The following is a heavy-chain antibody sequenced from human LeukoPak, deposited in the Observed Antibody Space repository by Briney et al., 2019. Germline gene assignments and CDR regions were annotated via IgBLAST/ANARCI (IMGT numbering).Heavy chain of an antibody. CDR3: ASSYGSGTPYYFDY. V-gene: IGHV4-30-4*01. D-gene: IGHD3-10*01. CDR1: GGSISSGDYY. J-gene: IGHJ4*02. Sequence: PSQTLSLTCTVSGGSISSGDYYWSWLRQPPGKGLEWIGYIYYSGSTYYNPSLKSRVAISVDTSKNQFSLKLSSVTAADTAVYYCASSYGSGTPYYFDYWGQGTLVTVSS. CDR2: IYYSGST.